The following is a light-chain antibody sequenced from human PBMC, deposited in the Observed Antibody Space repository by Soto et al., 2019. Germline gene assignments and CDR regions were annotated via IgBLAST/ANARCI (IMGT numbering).Light chain of an antibody. CDR3: SSYSSTSTVV. CDR2: DVT. CDR1: SSDVGGYNY. V-gene: IGLV2-14*03. J-gene: IGLJ1*01. Sequence: QSALTQPASVSGSPGQSITISCIGTSSDVGGYNYVSWYQHHPGKDPKLVIFDVTYRPSGVSSRFSGSKSGNTASLTVSGLQAEDEADYYCSSYSSTSTVVFGAGTKLTVL.